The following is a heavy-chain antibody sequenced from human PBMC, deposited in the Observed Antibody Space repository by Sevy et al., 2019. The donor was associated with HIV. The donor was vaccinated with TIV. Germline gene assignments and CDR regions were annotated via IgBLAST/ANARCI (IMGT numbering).Heavy chain of an antibody. V-gene: IGHV3-15*07. J-gene: IGHJ6*02. D-gene: IGHD6-13*01. Sequence: GGSLRLSCAASGFTFSNAWMNWVRQAPGKGLEWVGRIKSKTDGGTTDYAAPVKGRFTISRDESKNTLYLQMNSLKTEDTAVYYCTTAPRSYSSSWYSYYYYYGMDVWGQGTTVTVSS. CDR2: IKSKTDGGTT. CDR1: GFTFSNAW. CDR3: TTAPRSYSSSWYSYYYYYGMDV.